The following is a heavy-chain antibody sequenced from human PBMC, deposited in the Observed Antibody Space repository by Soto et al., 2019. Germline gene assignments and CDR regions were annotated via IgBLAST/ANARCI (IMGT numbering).Heavy chain of an antibody. J-gene: IGHJ4*02. Sequence: EVQLVESGGGLVQPGGSLRLSCAASGFTFSSYWMSWVRQAPGKGLEWVANIKGDGSEKYSVASVKCRFTISRDNANNTVYLQVNNLSAEDTAVYYCARFLGSASYYDSWGQGTLVTVSS. D-gene: IGHD3-10*01. CDR1: GFTFSSYW. CDR3: ARFLGSASYYDS. V-gene: IGHV3-7*01. CDR2: IKGDGSEK.